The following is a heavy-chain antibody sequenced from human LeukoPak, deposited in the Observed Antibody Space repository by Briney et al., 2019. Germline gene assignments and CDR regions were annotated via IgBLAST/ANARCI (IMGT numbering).Heavy chain of an antibody. D-gene: IGHD6-19*01. Sequence: PSETLSLTCTVSGGSISNYYWSWIRQPPGKGLEWIGYIYYSGSTNYNPSLKSRVTISVETSKNQFSLNLSSVTAADTAVYYCARGRLARSPYFDYWGQGTLVTVSS. CDR1: GGSISNYY. V-gene: IGHV4-59*01. CDR2: IYYSGST. CDR3: ARGRLARSPYFDY. J-gene: IGHJ4*02.